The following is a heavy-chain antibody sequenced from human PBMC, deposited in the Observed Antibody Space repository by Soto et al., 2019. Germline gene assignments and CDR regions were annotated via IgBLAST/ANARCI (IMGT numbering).Heavy chain of an antibody. J-gene: IGHJ5*02. CDR1: GFTLETYW. D-gene: IGHD4-4*01. CDR3: VRGGSNYAS. CDR2: IKPDESEK. V-gene: IGHV3-7*01. Sequence: EVQLVESGGGLVQPGGPRSLPCEASGFTLETYWMPWVRKVPGKGLEWVANIKPDESEKKYADSVKGRFSISRDNAKNSMYLQMDSLRGEDTAVYYCVRGGSNYASWGQGTLVTVSS.